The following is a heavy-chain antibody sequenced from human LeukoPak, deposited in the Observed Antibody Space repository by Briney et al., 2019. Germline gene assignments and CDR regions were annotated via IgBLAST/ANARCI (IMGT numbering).Heavy chain of an antibody. CDR1: GFTFSDYG. J-gene: IGHJ4*02. CDR2: IWYDGSNI. D-gene: IGHD2-21*01. Sequence: GGCLRLSCAASGFTFSDYGMHWVRQAPGKGLEWVAVIWYDGSNIYYADSVKGRFTISRDNSRNTLYLQMNSLRAEDTAVYYCVRELPPVVQYYFDHWGPGTLVTVSS. V-gene: IGHV3-33*01. CDR3: VRELPPVVQYYFDH.